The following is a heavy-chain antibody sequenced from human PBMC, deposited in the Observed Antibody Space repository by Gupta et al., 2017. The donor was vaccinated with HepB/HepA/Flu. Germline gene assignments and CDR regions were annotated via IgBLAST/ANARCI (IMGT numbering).Heavy chain of an antibody. CDR1: GFTISDYP. CDR2: ILQDGTNR. Sequence: QVSLVESGGGVVQPGKSLRLSCAASGFTISDYPMHWVRQSPGKGLEWVAIILQDGTNRYYADSVKGRFTISRDTSKNSVFLQVNNLRAEDTAVYYCTRGSPRLQFLESNAFHLWGRGTLVTVSS. V-gene: IGHV3-30*19. D-gene: IGHD3-3*01. J-gene: IGHJ3*01. CDR3: TRGSPRLQFLESNAFHL.